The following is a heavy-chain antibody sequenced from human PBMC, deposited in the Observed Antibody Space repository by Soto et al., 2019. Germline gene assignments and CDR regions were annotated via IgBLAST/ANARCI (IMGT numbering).Heavy chain of an antibody. V-gene: IGHV3-11*01. D-gene: IGHD3-22*01. CDR2: ISSSGNII. CDR1: GFTFSDYY. Sequence: GGSLRLSCAGSGFTFSDYYMSWIRQAPGKGLEWVSYISSSGNIIYYADSVKGRFTISRDNAKNSLYLQMNSLRAEDTAVYYCARDLGYYASDGYFDYWGQGTLVTVYS. CDR3: ARDLGYYASDGYFDY. J-gene: IGHJ4*02.